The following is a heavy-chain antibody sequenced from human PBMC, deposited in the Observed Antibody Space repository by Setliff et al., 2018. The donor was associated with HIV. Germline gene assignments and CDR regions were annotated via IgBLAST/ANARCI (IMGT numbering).Heavy chain of an antibody. D-gene: IGHD3-10*01. CDR1: GESFSGYY. CDR3: ATYADRESNRFDP. J-gene: IGHJ5*02. CDR2: INHSGTT. Sequence: LSLTCAVDGESFSGYYWSWIRQPPGKGLEWIGEINHSGTTNYTPSLKSRVTISVDTSKKQLSLKLTSVTAADTAVYYCATYADRESNRFDPWGQGILVTVSS. V-gene: IGHV4-34*01.